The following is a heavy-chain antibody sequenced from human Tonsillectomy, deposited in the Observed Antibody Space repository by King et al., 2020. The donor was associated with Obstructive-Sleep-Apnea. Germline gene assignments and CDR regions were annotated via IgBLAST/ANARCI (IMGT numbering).Heavy chain of an antibody. CDR3: ARDHNWAFDH. J-gene: IGHJ4*02. D-gene: IGHD5-24*01. Sequence: VQLVESGGGLVQPGGSLRLSCAASGFTFSSYSMNWVRQAPGKGLEWVSYISISGSDMYYADSVKGGFTLSRDNAKNSLYLQMNSLRPEDTAGFYCARDHNWAFDHCGQGTLVTVSS. V-gene: IGHV3-48*04. CDR2: ISISGSDM. CDR1: GFTFSSYS.